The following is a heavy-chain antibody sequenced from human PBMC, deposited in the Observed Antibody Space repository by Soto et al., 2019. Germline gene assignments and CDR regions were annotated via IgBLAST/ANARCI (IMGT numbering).Heavy chain of an antibody. D-gene: IGHD3-9*01. CDR3: ARIEARTGYYFPDY. Sequence: SGPTLVNPTQTLTLTCTFSGFSLSTSGMCLSWIRQPPVKALEWLALIDWDDDKYYSTSLKTRLTISKDTSKNQVVLTMTNMDPVDTATYYCARIEARTGYYFPDYWGQGTLVTVSS. V-gene: IGHV2-70*01. CDR2: IDWDDDK. J-gene: IGHJ4*02. CDR1: GFSLSTSGMC.